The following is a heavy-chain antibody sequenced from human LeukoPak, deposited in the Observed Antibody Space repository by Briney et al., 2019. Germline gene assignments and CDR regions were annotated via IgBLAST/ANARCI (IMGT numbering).Heavy chain of an antibody. CDR2: IYYSGST. Sequence: SETLSLTCTVSGGSISSGGYYWSWIRQPPGKGLEWIGSIYYSGSTYYNPSLKSRVTISVDTSKNQFSLKLSSVTAADTAVYYCASYYDSSGSLFDYWGQGTLVTVSS. J-gene: IGHJ4*02. V-gene: IGHV4-39*07. D-gene: IGHD3-22*01. CDR1: GGSISSGGYY. CDR3: ASYYDSSGSLFDY.